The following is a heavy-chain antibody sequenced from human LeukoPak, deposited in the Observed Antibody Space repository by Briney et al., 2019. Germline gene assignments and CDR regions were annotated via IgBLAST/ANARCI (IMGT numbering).Heavy chain of an antibody. CDR2: IYHSGST. CDR1: GGSISSPNW. Sequence: SETLSLTCAVSGGSISSPNWWTWVRQPPGKGLEWIGEIYHSGSTNYNPSLKSRVTISVDKSKNQFSLKLSSVTAADTAVYYCARDLAAAPRAFDYWGQGTLVTVSS. V-gene: IGHV4-4*02. CDR3: ARDLAAAPRAFDY. J-gene: IGHJ4*02. D-gene: IGHD6-13*01.